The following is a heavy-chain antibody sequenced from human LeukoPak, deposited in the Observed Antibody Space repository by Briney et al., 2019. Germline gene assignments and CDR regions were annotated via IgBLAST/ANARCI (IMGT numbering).Heavy chain of an antibody. J-gene: IGHJ5*02. CDR2: ISYDGSNK. CDR3: ARDCFGDPMWGWFDP. CDR1: GLTFSTYA. V-gene: IGHV3-30-3*01. D-gene: IGHD3-10*01. Sequence: GGSLRLSCAASGLTFSTYAMHWVRQAPGKGLEWVAVISYDGSNKYYADSVRGRFTISRDNSKNTLYLQMNSLRAEDTAVYYCARDCFGDPMWGWFDPWGQGTLVTVSS.